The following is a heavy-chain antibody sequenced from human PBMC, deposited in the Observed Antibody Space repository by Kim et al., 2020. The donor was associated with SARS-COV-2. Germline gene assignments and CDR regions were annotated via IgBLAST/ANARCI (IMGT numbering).Heavy chain of an antibody. CDR3: ARVNPARYCSGGSCYYYYYYGMDV. Sequence: ASVKVSCKASGYTFTSYAMNWVRQAPGQGLEWMGWINTNTGNPTYAQGFTGRFVFSLDTSVSTAYLQISSLKAEDTAVYYCARVNPARYCSGGSCYYYYYYGMDVWGQGTTVTVSS. D-gene: IGHD2-15*01. J-gene: IGHJ6*02. V-gene: IGHV7-4-1*02. CDR1: GYTFTSYA. CDR2: INTNTGNP.